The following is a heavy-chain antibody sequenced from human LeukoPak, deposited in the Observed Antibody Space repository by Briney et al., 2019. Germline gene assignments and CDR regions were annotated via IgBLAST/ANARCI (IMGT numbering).Heavy chain of an antibody. D-gene: IGHD2-2*01. V-gene: IGHV4-34*01. Sequence: SETLSLTCAVYGGSFSGYYWSWIRQPPGKGLGWIGEINHSGSTNYNPSLKSRVTISVDTSKNQFSLKLSSVTAADTAVYYCARDKVIVVPAARYYYYYGMDVWGQGTTVTVSS. CDR3: ARDKVIVVPAARYYYYYGMDV. J-gene: IGHJ6*02. CDR2: INHSGST. CDR1: GGSFSGYY.